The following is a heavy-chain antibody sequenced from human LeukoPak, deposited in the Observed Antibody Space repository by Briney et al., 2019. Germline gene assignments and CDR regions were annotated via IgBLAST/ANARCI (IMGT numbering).Heavy chain of an antibody. Sequence: ASVKVSCKASGYTFTGYYMHWVRQATGQGLEWMGWMNPNSGNTGYAQKFQGRVTMTSTTSISTAYMELSSLRFEDTAVYYCTRSVRNGHIDYWGQGTLVTVSS. J-gene: IGHJ4*02. CDR2: MNPNSGNT. D-gene: IGHD2-21*01. V-gene: IGHV1-8*02. CDR3: TRSVRNGHIDY. CDR1: GYTFTGYY.